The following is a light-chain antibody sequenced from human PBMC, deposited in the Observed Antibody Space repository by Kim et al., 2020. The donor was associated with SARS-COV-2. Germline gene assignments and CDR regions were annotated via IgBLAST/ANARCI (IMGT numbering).Light chain of an antibody. J-gene: IGLJ2*01. CDR1: SSNIGSNT. CDR3: AAWDDSLNGPV. V-gene: IGLV1-44*01. CDR2: SNN. Sequence: GQRVTISCSGSSSNIGSNTVNWYQQLPGTAPKLLIYSNNQRPSGVPDRFSVSKSGTSASLAISGLQSEDVADYYCAAWDDSLNGPVFGGGTQLTVL.